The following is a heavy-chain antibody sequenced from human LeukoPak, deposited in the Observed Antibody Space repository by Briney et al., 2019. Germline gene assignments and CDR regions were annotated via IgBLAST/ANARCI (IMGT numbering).Heavy chain of an antibody. CDR2: IRHREYGGTA. J-gene: IGHJ4*02. CDR1: GFNFGVVA. Sequence: GGSLRLSCATSGFNFGVVAMDGIRQAPGKGREWVGFIRHREYGGTAEYAASVNGRFAISRDDSKSIVYLQMNDLRTEDTGVYYCARERAGDVDYWGLGTLVTVSS. CDR3: ARERAGDVDY. V-gene: IGHV3-49*03.